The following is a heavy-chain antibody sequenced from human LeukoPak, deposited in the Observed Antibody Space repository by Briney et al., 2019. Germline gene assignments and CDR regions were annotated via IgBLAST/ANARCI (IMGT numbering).Heavy chain of an antibody. J-gene: IGHJ4*02. Sequence: PSETLPLSCTVSGGSIGSSSYYWGWIRQSPGKDLEWIGTNYFDGNTFYNPSLKSRDIISVDMSKSQFSLKLSSVTAADTAIYYCAAENGNFWIGYHYFDDWGQGTLVTVSS. CDR2: NYFDGNT. V-gene: IGHV4-39*01. CDR1: GGSIGSSSYY. CDR3: AAENGNFWIGYHYFDD. D-gene: IGHD3-3*01.